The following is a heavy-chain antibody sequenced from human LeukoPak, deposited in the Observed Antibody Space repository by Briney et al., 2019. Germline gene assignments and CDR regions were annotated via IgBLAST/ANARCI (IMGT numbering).Heavy chain of an antibody. CDR1: GVSIISSNYY. CDR3: ARRLGSSADGNLKYYFDY. J-gene: IGHJ4*02. V-gene: IGHV4-39*01. CDR2: VFYTGST. Sequence: PSETLSLTCTVSGVSIISSNYYWGWFRQPPGKSLEWIASVFYTGSTRHNPSLKSRVTISIDTSKNEFSLNLSSVTAEDTAVYYCARRLGSSADGNLKYYFDYWGQGTLVTVSS. D-gene: IGHD6-13*01.